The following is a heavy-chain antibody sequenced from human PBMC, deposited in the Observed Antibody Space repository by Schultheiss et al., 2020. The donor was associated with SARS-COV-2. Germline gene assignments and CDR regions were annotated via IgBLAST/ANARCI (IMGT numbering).Heavy chain of an antibody. CDR2: INSDGRTI. J-gene: IGHJ2*01. CDR3: VRRKATVTTPTYWYSDL. D-gene: IGHD4-11*01. V-gene: IGHV3-74*01. Sequence: GGSLRLSCAASGFTFSSYAMSWVRQAPGKGLVWVSRINSDGRTINYADSVKGRFTISRDNAKSTLYLQMNSLRAEDTAVYYCVRRKATVTTPTYWYSDLWGRGTLVTVSS. CDR1: GFTFSSYA.